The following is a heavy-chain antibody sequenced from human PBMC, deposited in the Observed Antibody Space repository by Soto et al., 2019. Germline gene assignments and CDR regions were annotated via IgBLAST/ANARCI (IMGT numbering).Heavy chain of an antibody. CDR1: GFTFSSYA. V-gene: IGHV3-30-3*01. J-gene: IGHJ4*02. Sequence: PGGSLRLSCAASGFTFSSYAMHWVRQAPGKGLEWVAVISYDGSNKYYADSVRGRFTISRDNAKNSLYLQMNSLRADDTAVYYCGREKWLQPDYWGQGTLVTVSS. CDR2: ISYDGSNK. CDR3: GREKWLQPDY. D-gene: IGHD5-12*01.